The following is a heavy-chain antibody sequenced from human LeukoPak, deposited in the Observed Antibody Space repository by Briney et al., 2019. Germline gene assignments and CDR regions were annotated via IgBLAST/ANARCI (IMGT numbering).Heavy chain of an antibody. CDR3: ARRGRIFGVVIIGYFDY. J-gene: IGHJ4*02. V-gene: IGHV3-48*04. CDR1: GFRFSSYS. CDR2: ISSSSSLI. Sequence: GGSLRLSCAASGFRFSSYSMNWVRQAPGRGLEWVSFISSSSSLIKYADSVKGRFTISRDNAKNSLYLQMNSLRAEDTAVYYCARRGRIFGVVIIGYFDYWGQGTLVTVSS. D-gene: IGHD3-3*01.